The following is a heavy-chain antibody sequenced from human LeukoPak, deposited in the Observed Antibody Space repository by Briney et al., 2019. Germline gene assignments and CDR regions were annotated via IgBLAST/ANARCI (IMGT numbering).Heavy chain of an antibody. D-gene: IGHD6-13*01. Sequence: ASVKVSCTASGYTFTSYGISWVRQAAGQAVEGRGWIRAYNGNTNYAQKLQGRITTTTDTSTSTVYMELRSLRSDDTAVYYCARVTISSSWYLRDAFDIWGQGTMVTVSS. V-gene: IGHV1-18*01. J-gene: IGHJ3*02. CDR2: IRAYNGNT. CDR1: GYTFTSYG. CDR3: ARVTISSSWYLRDAFDI.